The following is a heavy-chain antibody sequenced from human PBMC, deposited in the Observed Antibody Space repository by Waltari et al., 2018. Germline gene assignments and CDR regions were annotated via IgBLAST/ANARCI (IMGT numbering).Heavy chain of an antibody. J-gene: IGHJ4*02. D-gene: IGHD3-22*01. Sequence: EVQLAQSGAEVKKPGESLKISCKGSGYSFTNYWIGWVRQMPGKGLECMGIIYPADSDTKYSPSFQGQVTISADTSTSTAYLQWSSLKASDTAIYYSATNSGGYSGFDYWGQGTLVTVSS. V-gene: IGHV5-51*01. CDR2: IYPADSDT. CDR1: GYSFTNYW. CDR3: ATNSGGYSGFDY.